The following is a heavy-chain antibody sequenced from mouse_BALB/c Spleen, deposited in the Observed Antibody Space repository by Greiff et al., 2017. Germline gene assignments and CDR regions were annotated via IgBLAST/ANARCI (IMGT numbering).Heavy chain of an antibody. Sequence: DVKLVESGGGLVKPGGSLKLSCAASGFTFSDYYMYWVRQTPEKRLEWVATISDGGSYTYYPDSVKGRFTISRDNAKNNLYLQMSSLKSEDTAMYYCARETGSSSLDYWGQGTTLTVSS. V-gene: IGHV5-4*02. CDR3: ARETGSSSLDY. J-gene: IGHJ2*01. D-gene: IGHD1-1*01. CDR1: GFTFSDYY. CDR2: ISDGGSYT.